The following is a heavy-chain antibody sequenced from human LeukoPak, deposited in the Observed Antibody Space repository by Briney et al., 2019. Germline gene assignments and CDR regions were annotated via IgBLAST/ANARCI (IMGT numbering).Heavy chain of an antibody. CDR3: AKEYCSGDNCHSYGMDV. V-gene: IGHV3-23*01. CDR2: ISGRGGSA. J-gene: IGHJ6*02. Sequence: PGGSPRLSCAASGFTFTNYAMTWVRQAPGKGLEWVSGISGRGGSAYYADSVNGRFTISRDNSKNTMYLQMSSLRAEDTAIYYCAKEYCSGDNCHSYGMDVWGQGTTVTVSS. CDR1: GFTFTNYA. D-gene: IGHD2-15*01.